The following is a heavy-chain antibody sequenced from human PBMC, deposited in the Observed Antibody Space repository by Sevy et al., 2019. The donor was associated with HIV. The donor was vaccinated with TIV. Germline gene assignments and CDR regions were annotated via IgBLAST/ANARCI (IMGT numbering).Heavy chain of an antibody. D-gene: IGHD3-9*01. J-gene: IGHJ4*02. CDR3: ATDRISDWFFDS. V-gene: IGHV3-23*01. CDR1: GFTFSDYY. Sequence: GGSLRLSCAASGFTFSDYYMSWIRQAPGRGLEWVSSIGGSGGSTHYADSVKGRFTISRDNSKNTLYLQMNSLRAEDTAVYYCATDRISDWFFDSWGQGTLVTVSS. CDR2: IGGSGGST.